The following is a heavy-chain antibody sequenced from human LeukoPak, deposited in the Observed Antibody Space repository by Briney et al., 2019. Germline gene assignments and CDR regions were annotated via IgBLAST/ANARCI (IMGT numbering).Heavy chain of an antibody. Sequence: GASVKVSCKASGYTFTSYDINWVRQATGQGLEWMGWMNPNSGNTGYAQKFQGRVTITRNTSISTAYMELSSLRSEDTAVYYCARVPRGDFWSGYFQYNWFDPWGQGTLVTVSS. CDR3: ARVPRGDFWSGYFQYNWFDP. CDR2: MNPNSGNT. J-gene: IGHJ5*02. CDR1: GYTFTSYD. V-gene: IGHV1-8*03. D-gene: IGHD3-3*01.